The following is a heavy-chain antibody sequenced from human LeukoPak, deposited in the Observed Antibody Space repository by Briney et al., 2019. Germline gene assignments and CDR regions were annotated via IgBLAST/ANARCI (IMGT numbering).Heavy chain of an antibody. Sequence: PGGSLRLSCAASGFTCSTCEMNWVRQAPGGGLGWLSYISSIGSTIYYADSVKGRFTISRDSAKNSLYLQMTSLRVEDTAVYYCARWDYYNGMDVWGQGTTVTVSS. J-gene: IGHJ6*02. V-gene: IGHV3-48*03. CDR1: GFTCSTCE. CDR3: ARWDYYNGMDV. CDR2: ISSIGSTI.